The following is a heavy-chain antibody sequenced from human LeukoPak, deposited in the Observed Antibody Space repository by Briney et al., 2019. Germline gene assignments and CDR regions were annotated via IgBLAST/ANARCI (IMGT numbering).Heavy chain of an antibody. CDR3: ARDKYGDYGIDH. CDR1: GFTLSSYA. J-gene: IGHJ4*02. D-gene: IGHD4-17*01. CDR2: ISYDGTYK. V-gene: IGHV3-30-3*01. Sequence: GGSLRLSCAASGFTLSSYAIHWIRQAQGKGLEWVAVISYDGTYKYYADSVKGRFTISRDNAKNSLYLQMNSLRVEDTAVYYCARDKYGDYGIDHWGQGTLVTVSS.